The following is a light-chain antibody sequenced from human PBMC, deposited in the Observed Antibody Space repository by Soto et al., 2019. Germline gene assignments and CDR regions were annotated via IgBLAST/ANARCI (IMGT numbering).Light chain of an antibody. CDR3: QQYNSYSPT. CDR2: KAS. J-gene: IGKJ1*01. CDR1: QSISTW. V-gene: IGKV1-5*03. Sequence: DIQMTQSPSTLSASVGDRVAITFRASQSISTWLAWYQQEPGKAPKLLIHKASSLQSGVPSRFGCSGSGTDFTLTISSLHPDDFATYYCQQYNSYSPTFGQGTKV.